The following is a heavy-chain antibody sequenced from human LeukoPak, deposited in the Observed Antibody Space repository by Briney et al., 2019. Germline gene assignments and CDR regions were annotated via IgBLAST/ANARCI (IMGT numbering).Heavy chain of an antibody. V-gene: IGHV3-30-3*01. D-gene: IGHD5-24*01. J-gene: IGHJ4*02. CDR2: ISYDGSNK. CDR3: ARDKYGYNTPIDY. CDR1: GFTFSNFG. Sequence: GGSLRLSCAAYGFTFSNFGMYWVRQAPGKGLEWVAVISYDGSNKFHADSVKGRFTISRDNSKNTLYLQMNSLRLDDTAVYYCARDKYGYNTPIDYWGQGTLVTVSS.